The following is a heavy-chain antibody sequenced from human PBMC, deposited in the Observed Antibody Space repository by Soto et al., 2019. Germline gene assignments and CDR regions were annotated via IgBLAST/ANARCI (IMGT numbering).Heavy chain of an antibody. V-gene: IGHV1-69*02. J-gene: IGHJ6*02. Sequence: SVEVSCKASGFTFTSYSISWVRQAPGQGLEWMGRIIPILGIANYAQKFQGRVTITADKSTSTAYMELSSLRSEDTAVYYCARGPLPXSSSWPLGYYYGMDVWGQGTTVTVSS. CDR1: GFTFTSYS. CDR3: ARGPLPXSSSWPLGYYYGMDV. D-gene: IGHD6-13*01. CDR2: IIPILGIA.